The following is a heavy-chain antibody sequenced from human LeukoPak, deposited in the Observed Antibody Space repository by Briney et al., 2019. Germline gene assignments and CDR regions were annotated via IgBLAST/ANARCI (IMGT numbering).Heavy chain of an antibody. V-gene: IGHV1-46*01. Sequence: ASVKVSCKASGYTFTSYYMHWVRQAPGQGLEWMGIINPSGGSTSYAQKFQGRVTMTEDTSTDTAYMELSSLRSEDTAVYYCATGDLPYYFDYWGQGTLVTVSS. CDR3: ATGDLPYYFDY. J-gene: IGHJ4*02. CDR2: INPSGGST. CDR1: GYTFTSYY.